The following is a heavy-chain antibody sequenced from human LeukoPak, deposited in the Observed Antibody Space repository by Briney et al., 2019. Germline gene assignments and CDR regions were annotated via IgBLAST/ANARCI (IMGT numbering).Heavy chain of an antibody. CDR2: ISSSGSTI. Sequence: GGSLRLSCAASGFTFSDYYMSWIRQAPGKGLEWVSYISSSGSTIYYADSVKGRFTISRDNAKNSLYLQMNSLRAEDTAVYYCARDLSYDFWSGFPAYFDYWGQGTLVTVSS. J-gene: IGHJ4*02. V-gene: IGHV3-11*01. CDR3: ARDLSYDFWSGFPAYFDY. D-gene: IGHD3-3*01. CDR1: GFTFSDYY.